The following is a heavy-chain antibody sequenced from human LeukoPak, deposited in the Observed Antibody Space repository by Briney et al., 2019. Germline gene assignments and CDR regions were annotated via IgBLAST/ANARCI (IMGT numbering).Heavy chain of an antibody. CDR1: GFTFTSSA. CDR3: TADDILTAA. D-gene: IGHD3-9*01. V-gene: IGHV1-58*02. Sequence: ASVKVSCKASGFTFTSSAMQWVRQARGQRLEWIGWIVVGSGNTNYAQKFQERVTMSRDMSTSTVYMELSGLRSEDTAVYYCTADDILTAAWGQGTLVTVSS. CDR2: IVVGSGNT. J-gene: IGHJ5*02.